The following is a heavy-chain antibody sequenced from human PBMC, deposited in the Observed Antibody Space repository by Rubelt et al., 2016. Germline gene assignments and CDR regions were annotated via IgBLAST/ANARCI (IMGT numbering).Heavy chain of an antibody. Sequence: SGGGLVQPGGSLRLSCAASGFTFSSYAMSWVRQAPGKGLEWVSAISGSGGSTYYADSVKGRFTISRDNSKNTLYLQMNSLRAEDTAVYYCARMVATNGARIAVAGTVFDYWGQGTLVTVSS. V-gene: IGHV3-23*01. D-gene: IGHD6-19*01. CDR1: GFTFSSYA. CDR3: ARMVATNGARIAVAGTVFDY. J-gene: IGHJ4*02. CDR2: ISGSGGST.